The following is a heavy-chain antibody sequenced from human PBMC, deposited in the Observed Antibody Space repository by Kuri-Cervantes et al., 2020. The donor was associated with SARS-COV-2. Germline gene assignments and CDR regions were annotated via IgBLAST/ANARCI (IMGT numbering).Heavy chain of an antibody. CDR3: ARTGLGSCTSTSCPPGY. V-gene: IGHV1-2*02. CDR1: GYTFTGYY. CDR2: INPNSGGT. Sequence: ASVKVSCKASGYTFTGYYMHWVRQAPGQGLEWMGWINPNSGGTNYAQKLQGRVTMTTDTSTSTAYMELRSLRSDDTAVYYCARTGLGSCTSTSCPPGYWGQGTQVTVSS. J-gene: IGHJ4*02. D-gene: IGHD2-2*01.